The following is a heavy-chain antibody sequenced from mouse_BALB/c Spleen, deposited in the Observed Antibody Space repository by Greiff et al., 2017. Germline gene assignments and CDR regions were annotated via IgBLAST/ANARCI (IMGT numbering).Heavy chain of an antibody. Sequence: EVKLVESGAELVRPGALVKLSCKASGFNIKDYYMHWVKQRPEQGLEWIGWIDPENGNTIYDPKFQGKASITADTSSNTAYLQLSSLTSEDTAVYYCARGGFITTVVATSWGQGTTLTVSS. CDR3: ARGGFITTVVATS. CDR2: IDPENGNT. D-gene: IGHD1-1*01. V-gene: IGHV14-1*02. CDR1: GFNIKDYY. J-gene: IGHJ2*01.